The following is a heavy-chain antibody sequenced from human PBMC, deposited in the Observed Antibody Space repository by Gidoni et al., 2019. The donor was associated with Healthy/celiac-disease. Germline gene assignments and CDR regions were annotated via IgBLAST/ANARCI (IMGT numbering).Heavy chain of an antibody. D-gene: IGHD2-2*01. CDR2: IYYSGST. CDR3: ARVDGDQLLIDY. CDR1: SGTLSSSIYY. V-gene: IGHV4-39*07. J-gene: IGHJ4*02. Sequence: HLQLQESGPCLSTPSEPLSLTCTVSSGTLSSSIYYWGWIPQPPGKGLEWIGSIYYSGSTYYNPSLKSRVTISVDTSKNQFSLKLSSVTAADTAVYYCARVDGDQLLIDYWGQGTLVTVSS.